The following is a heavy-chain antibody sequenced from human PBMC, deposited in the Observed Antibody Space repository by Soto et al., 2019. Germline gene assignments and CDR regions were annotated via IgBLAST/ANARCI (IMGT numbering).Heavy chain of an antibody. V-gene: IGHV3-48*01. Sequence: PGGSLRLSCAASGFPFSSYSMNWVRQAPGKGLEWVSYISSSSSTIYYADSVKGRFTISRDNAKNSLYLQMNSLRAEDTAVYYCARDSGALYYDYIWGSYRYYYFDYWGQGTLVTVSS. CDR1: GFPFSSYS. CDR2: ISSSSSTI. D-gene: IGHD3-16*02. J-gene: IGHJ4*02. CDR3: ARDSGALYYDYIWGSYRYYYFDY.